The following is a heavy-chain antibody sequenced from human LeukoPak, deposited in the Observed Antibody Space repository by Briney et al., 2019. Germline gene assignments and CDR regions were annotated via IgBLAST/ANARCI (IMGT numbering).Heavy chain of an antibody. CDR2: ISAYNGNT. J-gene: IGHJ4*02. CDR3: ARDQDWMTTVTRVDY. CDR1: GYTFTSYG. Sequence: GASVKVSCKASGYTFTSYGISWVRQAPGQGLEWMGWISAYNGNTNYAQKLQGRVTMTTDTSTSTAYMELRSLRSDDTAVYYCARDQDWMTTVTRVDYWGQGTLVTVSS. V-gene: IGHV1-18*01. D-gene: IGHD4-17*01.